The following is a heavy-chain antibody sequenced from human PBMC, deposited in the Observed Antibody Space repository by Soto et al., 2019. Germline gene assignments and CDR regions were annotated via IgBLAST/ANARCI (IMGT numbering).Heavy chain of an antibody. V-gene: IGHV4-4*07. CDR1: GAPITNFY. CDR2: IYTSVST. CDR3: ARGGAYYFDS. J-gene: IGHJ4*02. D-gene: IGHD3-16*01. Sequence: SDPLSLTCPVSGAPITNFYWSWIRQSARKGLEWIGRIYTSVSTDYNPSLKSRVTMSIDTSKNQVSLTLTSVTAADTAVYYCARGGAYYFDSWGQGILVTVSS.